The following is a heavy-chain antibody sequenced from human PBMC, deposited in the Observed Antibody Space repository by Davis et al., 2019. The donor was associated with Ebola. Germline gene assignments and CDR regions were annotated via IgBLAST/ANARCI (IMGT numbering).Heavy chain of an antibody. V-gene: IGHV3-48*02. Sequence: GESLKISCAASGFSFSSYTMNWVRQAPGKGLEWVSSISSSGSTINYADSVKGRFTVSRDNAKNSLSLQMNSLRDEDTALYYCASDYGSGFFDYWGQGTLVTVSS. CDR3: ASDYGSGFFDY. CDR2: ISSSGSTI. CDR1: GFSFSSYT. D-gene: IGHD3-10*01. J-gene: IGHJ4*02.